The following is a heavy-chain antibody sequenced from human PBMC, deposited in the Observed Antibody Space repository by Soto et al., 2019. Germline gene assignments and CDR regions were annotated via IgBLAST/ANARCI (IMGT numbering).Heavy chain of an antibody. CDR1: DFTITNAW. Sequence: EVQLVESGGGLVQPVGSLRLSFAASDFTITNAWMNWVRQAPGKGLEWVGRIKTKAEGGATDYDAPLKGRFTISRDDSRTTLFLPMNSLKTEDTAVYYCTTGSVEGVWGQGATVTVSS. CDR2: IKTKAEGGAT. J-gene: IGHJ6*02. V-gene: IGHV3-15*07. D-gene: IGHD2-15*01. CDR3: TTGSVEGV.